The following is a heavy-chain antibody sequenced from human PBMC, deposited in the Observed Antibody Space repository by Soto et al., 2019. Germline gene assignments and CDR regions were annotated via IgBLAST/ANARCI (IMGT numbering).Heavy chain of an antibody. CDR3: ASSYFYDSGGYYPFDY. CDR2: ISDDGNTK. J-gene: IGHJ4*02. V-gene: IGHV3-30-3*01. Sequence: QVQLVESGGGVVQPGTSLRLSSAASGFTFSTYAMYWVRQAPGRGLEWVAVISDDGNTKYYADSVKGRFTISRDNSRNTLYLQIYSLRAEDAAVYYCASSYFYDSGGYYPFDYWGQGTRVTVSS. CDR1: GFTFSTYA. D-gene: IGHD3-22*01.